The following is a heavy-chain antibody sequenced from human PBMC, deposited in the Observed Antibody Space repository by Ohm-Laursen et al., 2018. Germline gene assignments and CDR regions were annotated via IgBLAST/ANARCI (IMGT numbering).Heavy chain of an antibody. CDR2: ISDSGSRT. D-gene: IGHD5-24*01. V-gene: IGHV3-23*01. Sequence: GSLRLSCAASGITFSSYAMSWVRQAPGKGLEWVSGISDSGSRTYYADSVKGRFTISRDNSKNTLYLQMNSLRADDTAVYYCANHRSATWVHKRFDYWGQGTLVTVSS. J-gene: IGHJ4*02. CDR3: ANHRSATWVHKRFDY. CDR1: GITFSSYA.